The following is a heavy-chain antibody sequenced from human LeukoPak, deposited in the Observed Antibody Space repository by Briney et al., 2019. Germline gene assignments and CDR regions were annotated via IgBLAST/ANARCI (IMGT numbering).Heavy chain of an antibody. CDR2: IIPIFGTA. V-gene: IGHV1-69*05. Sequence: SVKVSCKASGGTFSSYAISWVRQAPGQGLEWMGGIIPIFGTANYAQKFQGRVTITRDTSANTVYMELSSLRSEDTAVYYCARGPLGRNGDYFDYWGQGTLVTVSS. CDR3: ARGPLGRNGDYFDY. CDR1: GGTFSSYA. D-gene: IGHD7-27*01. J-gene: IGHJ4*02.